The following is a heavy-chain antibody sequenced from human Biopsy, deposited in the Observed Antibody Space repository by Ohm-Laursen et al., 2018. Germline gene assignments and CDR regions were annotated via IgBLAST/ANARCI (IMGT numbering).Heavy chain of an antibody. J-gene: IGHJ4*02. CDR2: SIPMLGIA. D-gene: IGHD1-26*01. CDR1: GGSFSTYT. CDR3: ARDALGGGSYRFFY. V-gene: IGHV1-69*04. Sequence: SVKVSCKASGGSFSTYTISWVRQAPGQGLEWMGRSIPMLGIATYAQKFQGRITITADESTSTAYMELSSLRSDDTAVYYCARDALGGGSYRFFYWGQGSLVTVSS.